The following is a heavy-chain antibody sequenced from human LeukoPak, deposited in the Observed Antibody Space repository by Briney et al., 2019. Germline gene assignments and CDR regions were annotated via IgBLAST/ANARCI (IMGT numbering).Heavy chain of an antibody. CDR1: GFTFSCYG. D-gene: IGHD1-26*01. J-gene: IGHJ6*03. V-gene: IGHV3-23*01. Sequence: PGGSLRLSCAASGFTFSCYGMSWVRQAPGNGLEWVSAISGSGGSTYYADSVKGRFTISRDNSKNTLYLLMNSLRAEDTAVYYCARDSGSYYMDVWGKGSTVTISS. CDR2: ISGSGGST. CDR3: ARDSGSYYMDV.